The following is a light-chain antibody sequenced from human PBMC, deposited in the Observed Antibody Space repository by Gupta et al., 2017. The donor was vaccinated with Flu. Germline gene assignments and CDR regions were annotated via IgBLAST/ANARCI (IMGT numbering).Light chain of an antibody. CDR3: AAWDDSLNGPWV. CDR1: SSNIGSNT. V-gene: IGLV1-44*01. CDR2: SNN. Sequence: SVLTQPPSASGTPGQRVTISCSGRSSNIGSNTVNWYQQLPGTAPKLLIYSNNQRPSGVPDRFSGSKSGTSAALAISGLQPEDEADYYCAAWDDSLNGPWVFGGGTKLTVL. J-gene: IGLJ3*02.